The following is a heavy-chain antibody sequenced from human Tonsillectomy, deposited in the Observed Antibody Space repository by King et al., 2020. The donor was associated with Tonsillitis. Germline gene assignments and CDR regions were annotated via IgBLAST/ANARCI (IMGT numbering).Heavy chain of an antibody. V-gene: IGHV1-2*02. D-gene: IGHD6-13*01. CDR2: INPDSGDT. CDR1: GYTFTDYY. Sequence: QLVQSGPEVTKPGASVKVSCKASGYTFTDYYIHWVRQAPGQGLEWMGWINPDSGDTNYAQKFQGRVIMTRDTSIITAYMELVSLRSDDTAVYYCARSAKYSSSWYYFWGQGALVTVSS. CDR3: ARSAKYSSSWYYF. J-gene: IGHJ4*02.